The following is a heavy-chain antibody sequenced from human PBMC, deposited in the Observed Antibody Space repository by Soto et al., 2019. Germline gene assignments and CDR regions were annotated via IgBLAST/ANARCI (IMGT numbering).Heavy chain of an antibody. CDR3: ARSFYGDYVEIRVAWYFDL. D-gene: IGHD4-17*01. V-gene: IGHV1-69*02. J-gene: IGHJ2*01. CDR1: GGTFSSYT. CDR2: IIPILGIA. Sequence: QVQLVQSGAEVKKPGSSVKVSCKASGGTFSSYTISWVRQAPGQGLEWMGRIIPILGIANYAQKFQGRVTITADKSTSTAYMELSSLRSEDTAVYYCARSFYGDYVEIRVAWYFDLWGRGTLVTVSS.